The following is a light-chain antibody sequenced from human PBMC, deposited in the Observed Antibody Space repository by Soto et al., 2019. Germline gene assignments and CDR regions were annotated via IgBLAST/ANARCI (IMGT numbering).Light chain of an antibody. CDR2: ATS. CDR3: LQHNSYPYT. CDR1: QGIRNY. J-gene: IGKJ2*01. Sequence: DIQMTQSPFSLSASVGDRVTITCRASQGIRNYLGWFQQKPGEAPKRLIYATSSLEGGVPSRFSGRGSGTEGTLTSSSLQPEDVATYYCLQHNSYPYTFGQGTKLEIK. V-gene: IGKV1-17*01.